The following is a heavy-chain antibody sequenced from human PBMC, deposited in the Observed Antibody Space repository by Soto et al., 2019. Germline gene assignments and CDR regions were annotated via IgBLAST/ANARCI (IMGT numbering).Heavy chain of an antibody. CDR1: SGSISSGGYY. CDR3: ARERITMVRGVRSPDAFDI. Sequence: QVQLQESGPGLVKPSQTLSLTCTVSSGSISSGGYYWSWIRQHPGKGLEWIGYIYYSGSTYYNPSLNSRVTISVDTSKNQFSLKLSSVTAADTAVYYCARERITMVRGVRSPDAFDIWGQGTMVTVSS. D-gene: IGHD3-10*01. CDR2: IYYSGST. J-gene: IGHJ3*02. V-gene: IGHV4-31*03.